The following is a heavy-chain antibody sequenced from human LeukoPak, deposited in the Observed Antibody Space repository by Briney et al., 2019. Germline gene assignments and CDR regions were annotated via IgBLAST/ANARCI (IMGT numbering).Heavy chain of an antibody. CDR1: GYTFTGFH. Sequence: ASVKVSCKASGYTFTGFHMHWVRQAPGQGLEWMGWINANSGGTSYAQKFQGRVTMTRDTSITTVYMELNSLKSDDTAVYYCVREDFGDYGTDFDYWGQGTLVTVSS. J-gene: IGHJ4*02. V-gene: IGHV1-2*02. CDR2: INANSGGT. CDR3: VREDFGDYGTDFDY. D-gene: IGHD4-17*01.